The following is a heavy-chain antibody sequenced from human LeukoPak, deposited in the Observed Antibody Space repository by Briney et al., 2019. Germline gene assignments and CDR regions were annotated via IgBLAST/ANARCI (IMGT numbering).Heavy chain of an antibody. D-gene: IGHD3-16*01. V-gene: IGHV3-33*01. J-gene: IGHJ4*02. Sequence: GGSLRLSCAASGFTFTNYGMHWVRQAPGKGLEWVAVIWYDGSNKYYADSVKGRFTIPRDNSKNTLSLQMNSLRAEHTAVYYCGRLPPGAYTSLWFYFDYWGQGTLGTVSS. CDR3: GRLPPGAYTSLWFYFDY. CDR1: GFTFTNYG. CDR2: IWYDGSNK.